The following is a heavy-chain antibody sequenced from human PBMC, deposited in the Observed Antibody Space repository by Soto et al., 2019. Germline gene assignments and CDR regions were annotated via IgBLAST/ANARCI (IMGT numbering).Heavy chain of an antibody. CDR3: ARDDVGYCSNDLCYTKPLDD. V-gene: IGHV1-18*01. J-gene: IGHJ4*02. Sequence: ASVKVSCKASGYTFTSYGISWVRQAPGQGPEWVGWVSAYIGTTYYAQKLQGRVTMTADTSTNTAYMELRRLRSDDTAVYYCARDDVGYCSNDLCYTKPLDDWGQGTPVTVSS. CDR1: GYTFTSYG. CDR2: VSAYIGTT. D-gene: IGHD2-8*01.